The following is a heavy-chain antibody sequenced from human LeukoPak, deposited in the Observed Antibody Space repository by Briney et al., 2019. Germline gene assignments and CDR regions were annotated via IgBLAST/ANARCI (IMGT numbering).Heavy chain of an antibody. J-gene: IGHJ5*02. CDR1: GNTFSGYS. CDR3: ARVQKASYNWFDP. Sequence: ASVKVSCKISGNTFSGYSIHWVRQAPGQGLGWMGWINPNSGGTSYGQPFQGRVTMTRDTSISTVYLELTRLTSVDTAMYYCARVQKASYNWFDPWGQGTMVTVSS. CDR2: INPNSGGT. V-gene: IGHV1-2*02.